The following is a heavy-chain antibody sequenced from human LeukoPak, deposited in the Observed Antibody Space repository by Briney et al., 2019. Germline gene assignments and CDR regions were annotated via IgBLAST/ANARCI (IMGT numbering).Heavy chain of an antibody. J-gene: IGHJ4*02. V-gene: IGHV3-23*01. CDR1: GFALTTNA. CDR3: AKIRLYYDSSGYLEYIDY. Sequence: GGSLRLSCAASGFALTTNAVSWVRQAPGKGLEWVSTLSGSGANTYYADSVKGRFTISRDNSKNTLNLQMNSLRAEDTALYHCAKIRLYYDSSGYLEYIDYWGQGTLVTVSS. D-gene: IGHD3-22*01. CDR2: LSGSGANT.